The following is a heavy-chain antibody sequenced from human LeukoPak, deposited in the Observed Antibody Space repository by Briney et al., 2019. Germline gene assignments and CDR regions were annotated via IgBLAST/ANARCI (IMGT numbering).Heavy chain of an antibody. J-gene: IGHJ6*02. V-gene: IGHV4-4*07. CDR2: IYTSGST. D-gene: IGHD3-10*01. Sequence: PSETLSLTCTVSGGSISSYYWSWIRQPAGKGLEWIGRIYTSGSTNYNPSLKSRVTMSVDTSKNQFSLKLSSVTAADTAVYYCARDAKRRLLWFGELSANYYYGMDVWGQGTTVTVSS. CDR3: ARDAKRRLLWFGELSANYYYGMDV. CDR1: GGSISSYY.